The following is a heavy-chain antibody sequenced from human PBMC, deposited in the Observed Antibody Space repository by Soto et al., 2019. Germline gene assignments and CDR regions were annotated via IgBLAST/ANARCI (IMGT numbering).Heavy chain of an antibody. CDR1: GFTFSSYA. V-gene: IGHV3-30-3*01. CDR3: ARVPIRPYYYDSSGYIPALY. Sequence: QVQLVESGGGVVQPGRSLRLSCAASGFTFSSYAMHWVRQAPGKGLEWVAVISYDGSKKYYADSVKGRFTISRDNSKNTLYLQMNSLRAEDTAVYYCARVPIRPYYYDSSGYIPALYWGQGTLVTVSS. D-gene: IGHD3-22*01. J-gene: IGHJ4*02. CDR2: ISYDGSKK.